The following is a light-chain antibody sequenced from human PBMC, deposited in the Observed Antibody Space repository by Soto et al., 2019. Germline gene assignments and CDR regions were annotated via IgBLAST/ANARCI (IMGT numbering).Light chain of an antibody. CDR3: QQYYSYPPT. CDR1: QGINNY. V-gene: IGKV1-8*01. J-gene: IGKJ4*01. Sequence: AIRMTQSPSSFSASTGDRVTITCRASQGINNYLAWYQQKPGKAPELLIYAASTLQSGVPSRFSGSGSGTDFTLTISCLQSEDFATYYCQQYYSYPPTFGGGTKVDLK. CDR2: AAS.